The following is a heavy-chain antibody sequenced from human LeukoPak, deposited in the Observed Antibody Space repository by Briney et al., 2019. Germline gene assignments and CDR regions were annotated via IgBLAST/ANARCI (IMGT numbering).Heavy chain of an antibody. CDR2: IYHSGST. V-gene: IGHV4-4*02. Sequence: PSETLSLTCAVSGGSISSSNWWSWVRQPPGKGLEWIGEIYHSGSTNYNPSLKSRVTISVDKSKNQFSLKLSSVTAADTAVYYCARGIRTLDIVVVPAAARSYGMDVWGQGTTVTVSS. D-gene: IGHD2-2*03. CDR3: ARGIRTLDIVVVPAAARSYGMDV. CDR1: GGSISSSNW. J-gene: IGHJ6*02.